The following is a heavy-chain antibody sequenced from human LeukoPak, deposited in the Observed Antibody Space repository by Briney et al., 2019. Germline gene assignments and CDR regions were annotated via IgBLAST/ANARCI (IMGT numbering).Heavy chain of an antibody. Sequence: GGSLRLSCAASGFTFDDYAMHWVRQAPGKGLEWVSGISWNSGSIGYADSVKGRFTISRDNAKNSLYLQMNSLRAEDTALYYCAKTRDIAMVRDYYYGMDVWGQGTTVTVSS. V-gene: IGHV3-9*01. CDR2: ISWNSGSI. D-gene: IGHD5-18*01. CDR3: AKTRDIAMVRDYYYGMDV. CDR1: GFTFDDYA. J-gene: IGHJ6*02.